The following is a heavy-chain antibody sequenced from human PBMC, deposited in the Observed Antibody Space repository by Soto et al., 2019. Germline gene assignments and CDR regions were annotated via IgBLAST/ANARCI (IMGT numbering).Heavy chain of an antibody. CDR2: IYHNGIT. V-gene: IGHV4-4*02. D-gene: IGHD2-15*01. J-gene: IGHJ4*02. CDR1: GGSISSTHA. CDR3: GRAVALHGLHYFDN. Sequence: QVQLQQSGPGVVKPSGTLSLTCAVSGGSISSTHAWSWVRQPRGGALEWIGEIYHNGITNYKSSLKSRVTVSLDKSKNQLSLVLTSVTAADTAVYFCGRAVALHGLHYFDNWGQGILVTVSS.